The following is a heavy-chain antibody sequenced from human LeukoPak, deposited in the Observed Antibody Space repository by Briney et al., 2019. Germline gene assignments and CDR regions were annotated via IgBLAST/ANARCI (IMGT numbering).Heavy chain of an antibody. D-gene: IGHD6-13*01. CDR2: ITSDGRHTIYGDGSGT. J-gene: IGHJ4*02. Sequence: GVCLRLSCATSGFTFSTYWMHWVRQAPGKGLVWVSRITSDGRHTIYGDGSGTTYADSVKGRFTISRDNAKNTLYLQMDSLRAEDTAVYYCAREAYSSDWYGPDYWGQGTLVTVS. CDR1: GFTFSTYW. V-gene: IGHV3-74*01. CDR3: AREAYSSDWYGPDY.